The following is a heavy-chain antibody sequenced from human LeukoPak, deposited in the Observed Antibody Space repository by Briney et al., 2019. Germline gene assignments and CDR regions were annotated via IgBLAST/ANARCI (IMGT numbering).Heavy chain of an antibody. CDR3: ARDGAGYYVVAYYFDY. V-gene: IGHV3-30-3*01. J-gene: IGHJ4*02. CDR2: ISYDGSNK. CDR1: GFTFSSYA. D-gene: IGHD3-22*01. Sequence: PGRSLRLSCAASGFTFSSYAMHWVRQAPGKGLEWVAVISYDGSNKYYADSVKGRFTISRDNSKNTLYLQMNSLRAEDTAVYYCARDGAGYYVVAYYFDYWGQGTLVTVSS.